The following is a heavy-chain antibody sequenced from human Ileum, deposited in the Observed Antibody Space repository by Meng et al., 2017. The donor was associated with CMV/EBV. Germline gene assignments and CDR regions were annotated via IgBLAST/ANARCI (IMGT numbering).Heavy chain of an antibody. V-gene: IGHV7-4-1*02. D-gene: IGHD5-24*01. CDR2: INTNTGNP. J-gene: IGHJ4*02. CDR3: TRGDGDHSSKFDY. Sequence: QVQLVQSGAEVKKPGASVKVSCQASGYIVTGYYMHWVRQAPGQGLEWMGWINTNTGNPTYAQDFTGRFVFSLDTSVSTTYLQINSLRTEDSAVYYCTRGDGDHSSKFDYWGQGTLVTVSS. CDR1: GYIVTGYY.